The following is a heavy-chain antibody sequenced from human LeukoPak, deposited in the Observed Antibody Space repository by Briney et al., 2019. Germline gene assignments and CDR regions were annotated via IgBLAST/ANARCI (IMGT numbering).Heavy chain of an antibody. CDR1: GFTFSSYA. D-gene: IGHD6-13*01. V-gene: IGHV3-23*01. CDR3: AKDRMRSSAGKDFQH. Sequence: GGSLRLSCAASGFTFSSYAMSWVRQAPGKGLEWVSAMSGSGGSTYYADSVKGRFTISRDNSKNTLYLQMNSLRAEDTAVYYCAKDRMRSSAGKDFQHWGQGTLVTVSS. J-gene: IGHJ1*01. CDR2: MSGSGGST.